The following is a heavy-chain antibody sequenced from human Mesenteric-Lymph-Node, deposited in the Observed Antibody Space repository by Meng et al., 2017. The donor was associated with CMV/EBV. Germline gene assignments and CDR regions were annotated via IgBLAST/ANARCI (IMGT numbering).Heavy chain of an antibody. V-gene: IGHV3-30-3*01. D-gene: IGHD3-16*01. CDR2: ISYDGSNK. CDR1: GFTFSSYA. Sequence: GESLKISCAASGFTFSSYAMHWVRQAPGKGLEWVAVISYDGSNKYYADSVKGRFTISRDNSKNTLYLQMSSLRAEDTAVYYCAGGYGWFDPWGQGTLVTVSS. CDR3: AGGYGWFDP. J-gene: IGHJ5*02.